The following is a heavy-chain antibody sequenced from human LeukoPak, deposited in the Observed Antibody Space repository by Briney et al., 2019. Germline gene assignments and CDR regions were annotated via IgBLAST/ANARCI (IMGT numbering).Heavy chain of an antibody. Sequence: SETLSLTCAVYGGSFSGYYWGWIRQPPGKGLEWIGEINHSGSTNYNPSLKSRVTISVDTSKNQFSLKLSSVTAADTAVYYCARYYYDSSGYIDYWGQGTLVTVSS. CDR3: ARYYYDSSGYIDY. CDR2: INHSGST. V-gene: IGHV4-34*01. D-gene: IGHD3-22*01. CDR1: GGSFSGYY. J-gene: IGHJ4*02.